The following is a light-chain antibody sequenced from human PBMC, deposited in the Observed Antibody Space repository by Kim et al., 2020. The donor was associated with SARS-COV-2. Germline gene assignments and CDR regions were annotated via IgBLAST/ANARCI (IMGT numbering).Light chain of an antibody. CDR2: DEN. CDR1: SLRNSY. Sequence: SSELTQDPTVSVALGQTVRITCQGDSLRNSYASWYQQKPGQAPILVMSDENNRPSGIPDRFSGSTSGSTASLTITGAQAEDEADYYCCSRNSRAKVYVFGTGTKVT. J-gene: IGLJ1*01. V-gene: IGLV3-19*01. CDR3: CSRNSRAKVYV.